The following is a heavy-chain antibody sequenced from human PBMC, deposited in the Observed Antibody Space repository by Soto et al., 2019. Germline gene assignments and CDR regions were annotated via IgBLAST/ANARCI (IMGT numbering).Heavy chain of an antibody. CDR1: GGYIRSGDCY. J-gene: IGHJ4*02. CDR3: ARSGYCTNGVCYTPFDY. V-gene: IGHV4-30-4*01. CDR2: IYYSGST. Sequence: SETLSLTCTVSGGYIRSGDCYWSWIRQPPGKGLEWIGYIYYSGSTYYNPSLKSRVTTSVDTSKNQFSLKLSSVTAADTAVYYCARSGYCTNGVCYTPFDYWGQGTLVTVSS. D-gene: IGHD2-8*01.